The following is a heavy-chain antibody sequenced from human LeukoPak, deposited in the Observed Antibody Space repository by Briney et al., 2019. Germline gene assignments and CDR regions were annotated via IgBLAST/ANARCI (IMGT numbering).Heavy chain of an antibody. CDR3: AGGPYCSGGTCYSQYFDY. CDR1: GYTFTSYG. J-gene: IGHJ4*02. CDR2: ICAYNGNT. D-gene: IGHD2-15*01. V-gene: IGHV1-18*01. Sequence: ASVKVSCKSSGYTFTSYGISWVRQAPGQGLEWVGWICAYNGNTNYAQKLQGRVTMTTATSTSTAYMELRSLRSDDTDAYYCAGGPYCSGGTCYSQYFDYWGEGTLVTVS.